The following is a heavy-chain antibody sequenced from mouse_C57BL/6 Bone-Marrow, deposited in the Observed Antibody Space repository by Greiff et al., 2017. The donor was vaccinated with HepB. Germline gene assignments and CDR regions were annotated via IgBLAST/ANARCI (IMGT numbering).Heavy chain of an antibody. D-gene: IGHD1-1*01. V-gene: IGHV1-62-2*01. Sequence: QVQLQQSGAELVKPGASVKLSCKASGYTFTEYTIHWVKQRSGQGLEWIGWFYPGSGSIKYNEKFKDKATLTADKSSSTVYMELSRLTSEDSAVYFCERHEEGDYYCSSYPFAYWGQGTRVTVSA. CDR2: FYPGSGSI. CDR1: GYTFTEYT. J-gene: IGHJ3*01. CDR3: ERHEEGDYYCSSYPFAY.